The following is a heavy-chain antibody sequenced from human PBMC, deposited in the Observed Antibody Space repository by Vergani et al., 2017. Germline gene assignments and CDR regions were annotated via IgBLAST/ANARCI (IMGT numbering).Heavy chain of an antibody. CDR1: GGSFSSYY. V-gene: IGHV4-34*01. D-gene: IGHD2-2*01. CDR2: INHSGST. CDR3: ARGQRERYYMDV. J-gene: IGHJ6*03. Sequence: QVQLQQWGAGLLKPSETLSLTCAVYGGSFSSYYWSWIRQPPGKGLEWIGEINHSGSTNYNPSLKSRVTISVDTSKKQFSLKLSSVTAADTAVYYCARGQRERYYMDVWGKGTTVTVSS.